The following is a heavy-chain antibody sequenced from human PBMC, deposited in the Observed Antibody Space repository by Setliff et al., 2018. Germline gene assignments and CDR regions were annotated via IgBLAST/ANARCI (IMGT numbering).Heavy chain of an antibody. CDR1: DYTFLSYG. D-gene: IGHD3-3*01. J-gene: IGHJ4*02. CDR3: ERAPRLEWILPTFDY. CDR2: ISAYTGKT. Sequence: ASVKVSCKAADYTFLSYGLSWVRQAPGQGLEWMGWISAYTGKTDYAQNFQGRVTMTTDTSTSTGYNELRSLRYDDTAVYYCERAPRLEWILPTFDYWGQGTPVTVSS. V-gene: IGHV1-18*01.